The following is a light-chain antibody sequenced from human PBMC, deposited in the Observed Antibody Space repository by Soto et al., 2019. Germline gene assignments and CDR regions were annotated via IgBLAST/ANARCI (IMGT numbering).Light chain of an antibody. CDR1: QGISSY. Sequence: IQVTNSPSAVSVSIGDRVTITCRASQGISSYLAWYQQKPGKAPNLLIYQTSILESGVPSRFSGRGSGTEFTLTITSLQPEDFATYYCQQYKCYPKTFGQGTKVDIK. V-gene: IGKV1-5*03. CDR3: QQYKCYPKT. J-gene: IGKJ1*01. CDR2: QTS.